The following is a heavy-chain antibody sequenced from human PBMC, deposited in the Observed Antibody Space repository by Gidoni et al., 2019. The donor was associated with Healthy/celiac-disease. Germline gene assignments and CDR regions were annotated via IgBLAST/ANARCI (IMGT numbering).Heavy chain of an antibody. CDR3: ARGEDYGDYYY. V-gene: IGHV4-34*01. J-gene: IGHJ4*02. D-gene: IGHD4-17*01. Sequence: QVQLQQCGAGLLKHSENLSLHCAVYGGSFRVYYWSWIRQHPGKGREWIGEINHSGSTNYNPSIKSRVTISVDTAKNQFSLKLSSVTAAETAVYYCARGEDYGDYYYWGQGTLVTVSS. CDR2: INHSGST. CDR1: GGSFRVYY.